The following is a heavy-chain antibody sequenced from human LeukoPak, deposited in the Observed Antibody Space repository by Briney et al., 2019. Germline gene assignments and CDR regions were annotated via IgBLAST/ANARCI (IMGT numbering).Heavy chain of an antibody. CDR2: MNPNSGNT. V-gene: IGHV1-8*03. CDR1: GYTFTSYD. Sequence: ASVKVSCKASGYTFTSYDINWVRQATGQGLEWMGWMNPNSGNTGYAQKFQGRVTITRNTSISTAYMELSSPRSEDTAVYYCARARTRWLRDFDYWGQGTLVTVSS. CDR3: ARARTRWLRDFDY. J-gene: IGHJ4*02. D-gene: IGHD5-24*01.